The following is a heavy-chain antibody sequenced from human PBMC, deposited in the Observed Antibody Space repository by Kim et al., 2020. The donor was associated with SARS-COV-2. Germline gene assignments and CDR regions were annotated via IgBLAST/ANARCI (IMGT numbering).Heavy chain of an antibody. V-gene: IGHV4-34*01. CDR3: AFNGDYDSSGYFGY. CDR2: INHSGST. J-gene: IGHJ4*02. CDR1: GGSFSGYY. D-gene: IGHD3-22*01. Sequence: SETLSLTCAVYGGSFSGYYWSWIRQPPGKGLEWIGEINHSGSTNYNPSLKSRVTISVDTSKNQFSLKLSSVTAADTAVYYCAFNGDYDSSGYFGYWGQGTLVTVSS.